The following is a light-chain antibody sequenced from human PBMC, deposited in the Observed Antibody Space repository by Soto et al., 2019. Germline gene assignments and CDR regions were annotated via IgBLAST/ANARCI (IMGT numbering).Light chain of an antibody. CDR3: QQYITSPT. CDR2: GAS. J-gene: IGKJ5*01. V-gene: IGKV3-20*01. CDR1: QSVSNNY. Sequence: EIMLTQSPGTVSLSPGERATLYCRASQSVSNNYLAWYQQKPGQAPRRLIYGASSRATGIPDRFSGSGSGTDFTLTISRLAPEDFAVYYCQQYITSPTFGEGTRLEIK.